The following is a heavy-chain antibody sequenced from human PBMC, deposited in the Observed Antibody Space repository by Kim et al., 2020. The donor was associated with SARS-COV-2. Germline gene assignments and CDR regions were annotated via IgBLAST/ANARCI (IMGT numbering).Heavy chain of an antibody. V-gene: IGHV3-43*01. Sequence: ADSVKGRFTISRDNSKNSLYLQMNSLRTEDTALYYCAKPDGKEVRGVTDYWGQGTLVTVSS. J-gene: IGHJ4*02. D-gene: IGHD3-10*01. CDR3: AKPDGKEVRGVTDY.